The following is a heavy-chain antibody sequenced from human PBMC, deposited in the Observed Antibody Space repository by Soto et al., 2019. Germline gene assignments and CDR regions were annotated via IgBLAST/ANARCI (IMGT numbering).Heavy chain of an antibody. J-gene: IGHJ4*01. CDR2: IFSSGST. CDR1: VGSVNTFY. D-gene: IGHD3-10*01. Sequence: PSETLSLTCTVSVGSVNTFYWSCVRQPAGKGLEWIGRIFSSGSTSFNPSLERRVAMSVDTSKNHFSLNLSSVTAADMPVYYCEREGSPSAYNFGHGINLWPFDFWGHG. CDR3: EREGSPSAYNFGHGINLWPFDF. V-gene: IGHV4-4*07.